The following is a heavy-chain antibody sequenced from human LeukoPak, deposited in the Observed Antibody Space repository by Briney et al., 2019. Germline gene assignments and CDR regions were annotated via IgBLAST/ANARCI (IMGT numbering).Heavy chain of an antibody. CDR2: ISSSGTTV. D-gene: IGHD6-6*01. V-gene: IGHV3-48*01. J-gene: IGHJ4*02. Sequence: GGSLRVSCAASGFIFRDYGMNWVRQAPGKGLEWVSYISSSGTTVNYADSVKGRFTISRDNAKNSLYLQMNSLRVKDTAVYYCARGGAVRPDYWGQGTLVTVSS. CDR1: GFIFRDYG. CDR3: ARGGAVRPDY.